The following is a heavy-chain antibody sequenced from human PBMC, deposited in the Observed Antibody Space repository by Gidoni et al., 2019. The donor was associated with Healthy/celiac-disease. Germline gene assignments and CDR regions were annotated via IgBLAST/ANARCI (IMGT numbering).Heavy chain of an antibody. J-gene: IGHJ6*02. CDR3: AKDTVGAPTLFVYYYYDYGMDV. CDR1: GFTFSSYG. Sequence: QVQLVESGGGLVQPGRSLRLSCAAPGFTFSSYGMHWVRQAPGKGLGWVAIISYDGSNKYYADSVKGRFTISRDNSKNTLYLQMSSLRAEDTAVYYCAKDTVGAPTLFVYYYYDYGMDVWGQGTTVTVSS. CDR2: ISYDGSNK. V-gene: IGHV3-30*18. D-gene: IGHD1-26*01.